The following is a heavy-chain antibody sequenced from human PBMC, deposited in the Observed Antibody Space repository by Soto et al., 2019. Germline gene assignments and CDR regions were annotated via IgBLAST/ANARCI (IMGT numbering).Heavy chain of an antibody. Sequence: SETLSLTCAFSVYSITSGYYWGWIRQPPGKGLEWIGNIYHSGSTYYNPSLKSRVTISIDAFKNQFSLKMSSVTAADTAAYYCARYAYSYYSGMEVLGQGTTVNVSS. V-gene: IGHV4-38-2*01. CDR3: ARYAYSYYSGMEV. J-gene: IGHJ6*01. CDR2: IYHSGST. CDR1: VYSITSGYY. D-gene: IGHD2-2*01.